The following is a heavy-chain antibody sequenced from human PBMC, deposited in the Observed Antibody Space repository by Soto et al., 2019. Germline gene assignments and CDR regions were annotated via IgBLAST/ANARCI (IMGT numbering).Heavy chain of an antibody. V-gene: IGHV1-18*01. D-gene: IGHD1-26*01. Sequence: QVQLVQSGAEVKKPGASVKVSCKASGYTFTSYGISWVRQAPGQGLEWMGWISAYNGNTNYAQKLQGRVTMTTDTTQKKAQQGVRGLRTYGQAGYFCAGWVGSPAVYYLLFRMDGWGQGTTVTVSS. CDR3: AGWVGSPAVYYLLFRMDG. CDR2: ISAYNGNT. J-gene: IGHJ6*02. CDR1: GYTFTSYG.